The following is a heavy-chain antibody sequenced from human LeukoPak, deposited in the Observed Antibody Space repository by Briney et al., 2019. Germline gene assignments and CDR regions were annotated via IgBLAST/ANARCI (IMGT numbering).Heavy chain of an antibody. J-gene: IGHJ4*02. D-gene: IGHD3-10*01. CDR2: ISYVGDHK. V-gene: IGHV3-30-3*01. Sequence: PGRSLRLSCAASGFTLSSYAMHWVRQAPGKGLEWVAVISYVGDHKYYGDSMKGRFTISRDNSKNTLYLQMNSLGAEGTAVYYCARDVAMVRGLLDYWGQGTLVTVSS. CDR3: ARDVAMVRGLLDY. CDR1: GFTLSSYA.